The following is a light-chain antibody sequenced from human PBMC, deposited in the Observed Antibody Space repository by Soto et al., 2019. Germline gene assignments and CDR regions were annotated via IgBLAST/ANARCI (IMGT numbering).Light chain of an antibody. Sequence: DIQMTQSPSTLSASVGDRVTITCRASQSISSWLAWYQQKPGKAPKLLIYKASSLESGVPSGFRGSGSGTEFPLTISSLQPDDFATYYCQQYNSYSYTFGQGTKLEIK. CDR2: KAS. CDR1: QSISSW. J-gene: IGKJ2*01. V-gene: IGKV1-5*03. CDR3: QQYNSYSYT.